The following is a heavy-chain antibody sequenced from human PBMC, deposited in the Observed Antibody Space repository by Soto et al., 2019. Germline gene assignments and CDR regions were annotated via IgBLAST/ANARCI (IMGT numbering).Heavy chain of an antibody. V-gene: IGHV4-4*02. J-gene: IGHJ4*02. Sequence: SETLSLTCDVSGVSISSSGWWSWVRQPPGKGLEWVGEIYHSGSTNYNPSLKSRVTISVDKSKNQFSLRLTSVTAADTAVYYCAGGFGSGHYDYWGQGSLVTVSS. CDR1: GVSISSSGW. D-gene: IGHD3-10*01. CDR3: AGGFGSGHYDY. CDR2: IYHSGST.